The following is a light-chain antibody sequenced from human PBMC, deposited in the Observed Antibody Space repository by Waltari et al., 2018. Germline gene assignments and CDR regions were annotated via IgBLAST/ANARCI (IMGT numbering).Light chain of an antibody. V-gene: IGKV1D-16*01. CDR2: AAT. CDR3: QQYDDLPFS. CDR1: QDIASW. Sequence: DIQITQSPSSLSASVGDRVTITCHASQDIASWLAWYQQKPGKAPKPLIYAATTLQSGVPSRFSGSESGTDYTLTISSLQPEDFATYYCQQYDDLPFSFGPGTKLDIK. J-gene: IGKJ3*01.